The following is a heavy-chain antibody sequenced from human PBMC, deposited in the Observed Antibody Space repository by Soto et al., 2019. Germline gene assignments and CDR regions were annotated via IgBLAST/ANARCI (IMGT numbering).Heavy chain of an antibody. CDR2: IYYSGST. D-gene: IGHD5-18*01. J-gene: IGHJ6*02. V-gene: IGHV4-59*01. CDR1: GGSISSYY. CDR3: AREGSHSYGYYGMDV. Sequence: SETLSLTCTVSGGSISSYYWSWIRQPPGKGLEWIVYIYYSGSTNYNPSLKSRVTISVDTSKNQFSLKLSSVTAADTAVYYCAREGSHSYGYYGMDVWGQGTTVTVSS.